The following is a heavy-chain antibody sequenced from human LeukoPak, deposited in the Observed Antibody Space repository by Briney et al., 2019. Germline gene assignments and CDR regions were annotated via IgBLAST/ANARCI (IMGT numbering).Heavy chain of an antibody. J-gene: IGHJ4*02. Sequence: GSLRLSCSASGFTFSYYYMRWIRQAPGEGVEGVSYISSSGSTIYYADSVKGRFTISRDNAKNSLYLQMNSLRAEDTAVYYCARGITMVRGAVDYWGQGTLVTVSS. D-gene: IGHD3-10*01. CDR2: ISSSGSTI. CDR1: GFTFSYYY. V-gene: IGHV3-11*01. CDR3: ARGITMVRGAVDY.